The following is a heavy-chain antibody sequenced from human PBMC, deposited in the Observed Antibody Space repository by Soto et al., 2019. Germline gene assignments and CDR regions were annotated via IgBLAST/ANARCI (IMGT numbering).Heavy chain of an antibody. J-gene: IGHJ4*02. CDR3: ARGVFDGYPIDY. CDR1: GGTFSSYA. D-gene: IGHD5-12*01. Sequence: SVKVSCKASGGTFSSYAIRWVRQAPGQGLEWMGGIIPIFGTANYAQKFQGRVTITADESTGTAYLDLSSLRSEDTAVYYCARGVFDGYPIDYWGQGTLVTVSS. V-gene: IGHV1-69*13. CDR2: IIPIFGTA.